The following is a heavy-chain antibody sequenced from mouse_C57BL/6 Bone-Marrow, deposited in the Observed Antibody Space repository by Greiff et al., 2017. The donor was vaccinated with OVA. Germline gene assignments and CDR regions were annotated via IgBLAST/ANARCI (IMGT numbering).Heavy chain of an antibody. V-gene: IGHV1-4*01. J-gene: IGHJ4*01. CDR2: INPSSGYT. CDR1: GYTFTSYT. CDR3: APYGSGVMDY. D-gene: IGHD1-1*01. Sequence: VKVVESGAELARPGASVKMSCKASGYTFTSYTMHWVKQRPGQGLEWIGYINPSSGYTKYNQKFKDKATLTADKSSSTAYMQLSSLTSEDSAVYYCAPYGSGVMDYWGQGTSVTVSS.